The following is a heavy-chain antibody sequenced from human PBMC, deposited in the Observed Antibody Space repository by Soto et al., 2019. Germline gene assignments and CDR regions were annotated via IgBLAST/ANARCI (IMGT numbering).Heavy chain of an antibody. CDR3: ANSYGDYVSY. CDR1: GGSFSGYY. J-gene: IGHJ4*02. Sequence: SATLSLTCAVYGGSFSGYYWSWIRQPPGKGLEWIGEINHSGSTNYNPSLKSRVTISVDTSKNQFSLKLSSVTAADTAVYYCANSYGDYVSYWGQGTLVTVSS. D-gene: IGHD4-17*01. CDR2: INHSGST. V-gene: IGHV4-34*01.